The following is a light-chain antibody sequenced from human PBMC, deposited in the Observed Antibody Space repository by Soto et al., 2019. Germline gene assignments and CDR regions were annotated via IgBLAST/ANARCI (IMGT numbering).Light chain of an antibody. CDR3: QQRSDWPPIT. J-gene: IGKJ5*01. Sequence: PGATPTLSCRASQSVRSHLAWYQQRPGQPPRLLIYDASYRATGVPLRFSGSGSGTEFTLTISSLESGDSAIYYCQQRSDWPPITFGQGTRLEIK. V-gene: IGKV3-11*01. CDR2: DAS. CDR1: QSVRSH.